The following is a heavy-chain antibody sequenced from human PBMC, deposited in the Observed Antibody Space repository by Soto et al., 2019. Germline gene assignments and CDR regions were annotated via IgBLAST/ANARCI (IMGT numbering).Heavy chain of an antibody. CDR1: GDSVSSNSAA. CDR2: TYYRSKWYN. J-gene: IGHJ6*02. CDR3: ARGGIAVAGILYYYGMDV. D-gene: IGHD6-19*01. V-gene: IGHV6-1*01. Sequence: PSQTLSLTCAISGDSVSSNSAAWNWIRQSPSRGLEWLGRTYYRSKWYNDYAVSVKSRITINPDTSKNQFSLQLNSVTPEDTAVYYCARGGIAVAGILYYYGMDVWGQGTTVTAP.